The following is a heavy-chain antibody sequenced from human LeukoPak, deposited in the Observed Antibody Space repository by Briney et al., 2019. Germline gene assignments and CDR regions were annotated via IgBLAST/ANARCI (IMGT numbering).Heavy chain of an antibody. CDR1: GFTFSSYS. Sequence: PGGSLRLSCAASGFTFSSYSMNWVRQALGKGLEWVSSISSSSSYIYYADSVKGRFTISRDNAKNSLYLQMNSLRAEDTAVYYCARDVGVEYSSSSVFDYWGQGTLVTVSS. V-gene: IGHV3-21*01. D-gene: IGHD6-6*01. CDR2: ISSSSSYI. J-gene: IGHJ4*02. CDR3: ARDVGVEYSSSSVFDY.